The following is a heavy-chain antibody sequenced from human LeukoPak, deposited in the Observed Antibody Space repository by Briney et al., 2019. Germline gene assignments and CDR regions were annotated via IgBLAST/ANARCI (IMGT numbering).Heavy chain of an antibody. CDR3: ARGMRSEDWFDP. CDR2: IIPIFGTT. CDR1: GGTFSSYA. Sequence: GASVKVSCKASGGTFSSYAISWVRQAPGQGLEWMGGIIPIFGTTKYAQRFQGRVTITADESTSTAYMELGSLRTEDTAVYYCARGMRSEDWFDPWGQGTLVTVSS. D-gene: IGHD1-26*01. J-gene: IGHJ5*02. V-gene: IGHV1-69*13.